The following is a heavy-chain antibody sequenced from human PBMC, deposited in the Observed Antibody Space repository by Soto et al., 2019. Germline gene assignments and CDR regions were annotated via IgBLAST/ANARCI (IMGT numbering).Heavy chain of an antibody. J-gene: IGHJ4*02. CDR3: AKYPEYSGYDGPYFDY. Sequence: SLRLSCAASGFTFSSYAMSWVHQAPGKGLEWVSVISGSGGSTYYADSVKGRFTISRDNSKNTLYLQMNSLRAEDTAVYYCAKYPEYSGYDGPYFDYWGQGTLVTVSS. CDR1: GFTFSSYA. V-gene: IGHV3-23*01. CDR2: ISGSGGST. D-gene: IGHD5-12*01.